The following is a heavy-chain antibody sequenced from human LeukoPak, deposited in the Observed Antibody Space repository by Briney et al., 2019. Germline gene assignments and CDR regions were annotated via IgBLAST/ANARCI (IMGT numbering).Heavy chain of an antibody. CDR3: ASYCSSTSCLDAFDI. CDR1: GGSISSYY. J-gene: IGHJ3*02. CDR2: IYYSGST. D-gene: IGHD2-2*01. Sequence: PSETLSLTCTVSGGSISSYYWSWIRQPPGKGLEWIGYIYYSGSTNYNPSLKSRVTISVDTSKNQFSLKLSSVTAEDTAVYYCASYCSSTSCLDAFDIWGQGTMVTVSS. V-gene: IGHV4-59*01.